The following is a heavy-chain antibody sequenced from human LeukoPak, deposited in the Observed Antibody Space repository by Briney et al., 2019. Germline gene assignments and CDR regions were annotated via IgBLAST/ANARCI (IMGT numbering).Heavy chain of an antibody. Sequence: PSETLSLTCTVSVGSISSYYWSWIRQPAGKGLEWIGRIYTSGSTNYNPSLKSRVTMSVDTSKNQFSLKLSSVTAADTAVYYCARGYITIFGVASFAFDIWGQGTMVTVSS. CDR3: ARGYITIFGVASFAFDI. J-gene: IGHJ3*02. CDR2: IYTSGST. V-gene: IGHV4-4*07. CDR1: VGSISSYY. D-gene: IGHD3-3*01.